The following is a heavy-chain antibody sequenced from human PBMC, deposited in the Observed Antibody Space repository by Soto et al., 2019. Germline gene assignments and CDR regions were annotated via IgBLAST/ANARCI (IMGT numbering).Heavy chain of an antibody. CDR2: IYFSGST. CDR1: GVSISRSGYY. Sequence: SETLSLTCTVSGVSISRSGYYWSWIRQHPGKGLEWIGYIYFSGSTYYNPSLKSRVTISLDTSKNQFSLNLNSVTAADTAVYYCAGIVATNFDYWGQGTLVTVSS. V-gene: IGHV4-31*03. D-gene: IGHD5-12*01. CDR3: AGIVATNFDY. J-gene: IGHJ4*02.